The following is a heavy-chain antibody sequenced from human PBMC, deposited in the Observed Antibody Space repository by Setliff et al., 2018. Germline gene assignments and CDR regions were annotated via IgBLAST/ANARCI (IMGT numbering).Heavy chain of an antibody. D-gene: IGHD3-3*01. CDR1: GLTVSSGY. CDR2: IYSGGRT. J-gene: IGHJ4*01. Sequence: SLRLSCTVSGLTVSSGYFSWVRQAPGKGPECVSVIYSGGRTHYAESAKGRFTISRDNSKNTVYLQMNSLRVEDTAVYYCRFWSGYYKNDYWGQGTLVTVSS. V-gene: IGHV3-53*01. CDR3: RFWSGYYKNDY.